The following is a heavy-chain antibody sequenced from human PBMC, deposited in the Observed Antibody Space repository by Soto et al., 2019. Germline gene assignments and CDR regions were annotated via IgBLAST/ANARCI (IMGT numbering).Heavy chain of an antibody. Sequence: ASVKVSCKASGYTFTSYAMQWVRQAPGQRLEWMEWINAGNGNTKYSQKFQGRVTITRDTSASTAYMELSSLRSEDTAVYYCARGTPRRHIVVVNAILPDYWGQGTLVTVSS. CDR3: ARGTPRRHIVVVNAILPDY. V-gene: IGHV1-3*01. J-gene: IGHJ4*02. CDR2: INAGNGNT. CDR1: GYTFTSYA. D-gene: IGHD2-21*01.